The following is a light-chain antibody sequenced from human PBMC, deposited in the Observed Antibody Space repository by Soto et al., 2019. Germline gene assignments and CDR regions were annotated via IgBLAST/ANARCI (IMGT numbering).Light chain of an antibody. CDR2: HAS. V-gene: IGKV1-5*01. J-gene: IGKJ1*01. CDR3: QHYNSYPWT. Sequence: DIQMTQSPSTLSASIGDRVTITCRASQTINNWLAWYQQKPGKAPNLLIYHASNLETGVPSRFSGSAFGAEFTLTISSLQPDDFATYYCQHYNSYPWTLGQGTKVAIK. CDR1: QTINNW.